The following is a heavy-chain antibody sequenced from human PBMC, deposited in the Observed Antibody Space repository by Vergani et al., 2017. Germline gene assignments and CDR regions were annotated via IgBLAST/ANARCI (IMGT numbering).Heavy chain of an antibody. CDR3: AAAILSGSYYWDAFDI. J-gene: IGHJ3*02. CDR1: GFTFSGYS. Sequence: EVQLLESGGDLVQPGGSLRLSCAASGFTFSGYSMNWVRQAPGKGLEWIAHISSTSNTMLYSDSVKGRFTISRYNARNSLYLQMNSLRADDPAMYYYAAAILSGSYYWDAFDIWGQGTMVTVSS. CDR2: ISSTSNTM. D-gene: IGHD3-10*01. V-gene: IGHV3-48*04.